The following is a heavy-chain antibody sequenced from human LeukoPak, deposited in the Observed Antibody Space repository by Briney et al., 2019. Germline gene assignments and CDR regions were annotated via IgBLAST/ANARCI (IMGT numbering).Heavy chain of an antibody. J-gene: IGHJ4*02. CDR3: ATESRAASGSYYFDY. Sequence: GESLKISCKGSGYSFTSYWIGWLRQMPGKGLEWMGIIYPGDSDTRYSPSFQGQVTISADKSISTAYLQWSSLKASDTAMYYCATESRAASGSYYFDYWGQGTLVTVSS. CDR1: GYSFTSYW. D-gene: IGHD1-26*01. V-gene: IGHV5-51*01. CDR2: IYPGDSDT.